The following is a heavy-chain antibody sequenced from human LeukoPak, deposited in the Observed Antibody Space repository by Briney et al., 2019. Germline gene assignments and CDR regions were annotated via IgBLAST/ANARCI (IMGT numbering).Heavy chain of an antibody. CDR3: ARGPPPRYSTSWFDY. CDR1: GYTFTSYG. CDR2: ISAYNGNT. D-gene: IGHD6-13*01. J-gene: IGHJ5*01. V-gene: IGHV1-18*01. Sequence: ASVKVSCKASGYTFTSYGISWVRQAPGQGLEWMAWISAYNGNTNYAQKLQGRVTMTTDTSTSTAYMELRSLRSDDTAVYYCARGPPPRYSTSWFDYWGQGTLVTVSS.